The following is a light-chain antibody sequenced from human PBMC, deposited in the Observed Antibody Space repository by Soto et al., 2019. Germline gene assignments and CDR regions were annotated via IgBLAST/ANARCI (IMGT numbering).Light chain of an antibody. CDR1: QSVSSN. V-gene: IGKV3-15*01. Sequence: EIVMTQSPATLSVSPGERATLSCRASQSVSSNLAWYQQKPGQAPSLLIFGPSTRATGIPARFSGSGSGTEFTLTISSLQSEDFAVYYCQQYNNWWTFGQGTKVEIK. J-gene: IGKJ1*01. CDR3: QQYNNWWT. CDR2: GPS.